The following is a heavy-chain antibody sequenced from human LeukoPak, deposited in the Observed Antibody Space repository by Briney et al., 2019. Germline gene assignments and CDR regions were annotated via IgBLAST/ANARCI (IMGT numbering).Heavy chain of an antibody. CDR2: INHNGNVN. V-gene: IGHV3-7*03. CDR1: GFTFSSYW. CDR3: ARGGYDFWSGSIQNPRFDP. D-gene: IGHD3-3*01. J-gene: IGHJ5*02. Sequence: GGSLRLSCAASGFTFSSYWMNWAHQAPGKGLEWVASINHNGNVNYYVDSVKGRFTISRDNAKNSLYLQMSNLRAEDTAVYFCARGGYDFWSGSIQNPRFDPWGQGTLVTVSS.